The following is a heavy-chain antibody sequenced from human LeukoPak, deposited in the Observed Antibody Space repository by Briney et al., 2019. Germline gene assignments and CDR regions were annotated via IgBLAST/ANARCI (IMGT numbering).Heavy chain of an antibody. V-gene: IGHV3-21*01. J-gene: IGHJ4*02. Sequence: GGSLRLSCAASGFTFSSYSMNWVRQAPGKGLEWVSSISSSSSYIYYADSVKGRFTISRDNAKNSLYLQMNSLRAEDTAVYYCARDYSYGDYTFLGDYWGQGTLVTVSS. D-gene: IGHD4-17*01. CDR2: ISSSSSYI. CDR3: ARDYSYGDYTFLGDY. CDR1: GFTFSSYS.